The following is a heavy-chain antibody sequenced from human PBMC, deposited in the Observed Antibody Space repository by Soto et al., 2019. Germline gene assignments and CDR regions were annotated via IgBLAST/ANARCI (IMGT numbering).Heavy chain of an antibody. CDR1: GYTFTSYA. CDR2: INAGNGNT. CDR3: AGADDFWSGLNWFDP. J-gene: IGHJ5*02. V-gene: IGHV1-3*01. Sequence: QVQLVQSGAEVKKPGASVKVSCKASGYTFTSYAMHWVRQAPGQRLEWMGWINAGNGNTKYSQKFQGRVTITRDTPASTAYMELSNLRSEDTAVYYCAGADDFWSGLNWFDPWGQGTLVTVSS. D-gene: IGHD3-3*01.